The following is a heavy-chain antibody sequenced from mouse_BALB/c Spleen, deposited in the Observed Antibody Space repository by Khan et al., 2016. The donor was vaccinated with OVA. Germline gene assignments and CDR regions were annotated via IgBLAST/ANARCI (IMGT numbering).Heavy chain of an antibody. CDR3: ARVYWGDFDY. D-gene: IGHD1-1*01. V-gene: IGHV3-2*02. Sequence: EVQLQESGPGLVKPSQSLSLTCTVTGYSITTDYAWNWLRQFPGNKLEWMGFISYSGNTKYNPSLKSRISITRDTSKNQFFLQLKSVTTEDTARYYCARVYWGDFDYWGQGTTLTVSS. CDR2: ISYSGNT. J-gene: IGHJ2*01. CDR1: GYSITTDYA.